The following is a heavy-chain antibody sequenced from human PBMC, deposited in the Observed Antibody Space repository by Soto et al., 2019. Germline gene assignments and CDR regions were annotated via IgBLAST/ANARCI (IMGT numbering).Heavy chain of an antibody. Sequence: QVQLVQSGAEVKKPGASVKVSCKASGYTFTSYYMHWVRQAPGQGLEWMGIINPSGGSTSYAQKLQGRVTMTRDTSTSTVYMELSSLRSEDTAVYYCARDRAVVVPAAIAQLEFDPWGQGTLVTVSS. CDR1: GYTFTSYY. D-gene: IGHD2-2*01. V-gene: IGHV1-46*04. CDR2: INPSGGST. J-gene: IGHJ5*02. CDR3: ARDRAVVVPAAIAQLEFDP.